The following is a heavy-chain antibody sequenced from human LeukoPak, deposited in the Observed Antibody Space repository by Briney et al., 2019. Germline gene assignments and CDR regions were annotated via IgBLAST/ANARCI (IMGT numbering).Heavy chain of an antibody. D-gene: IGHD1-26*01. Sequence: GGSLRLSCAASGFSVSSIYISWVRQAPGTGLKWLSVIYASGNSYYDDSVRGRFSVSRDDSKNTVYLQMNTLRVDDTGVYYCAREVGSWGQGTQVTVSS. CDR3: AREVGS. J-gene: IGHJ5*02. CDR1: GFSVSSIY. V-gene: IGHV3-66*01. CDR2: IYASGNS.